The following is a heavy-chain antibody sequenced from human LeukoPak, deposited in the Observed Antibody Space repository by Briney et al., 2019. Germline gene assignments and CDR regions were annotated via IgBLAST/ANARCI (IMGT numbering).Heavy chain of an antibody. Sequence: GASVKVPCKASGYTFTSYGISWVRQAPGQGLEWMGWISAYNGNTNYAQKFQGRVTMTTDTSTSTAYMELRSLRSDDTAVYYCARADYDILTGYSESYYYYGMDVWGQGTTVTVSS. CDR2: ISAYNGNT. V-gene: IGHV1-18*04. CDR3: ARADYDILTGYSESYYYYGMDV. CDR1: GYTFTSYG. D-gene: IGHD3-9*01. J-gene: IGHJ6*02.